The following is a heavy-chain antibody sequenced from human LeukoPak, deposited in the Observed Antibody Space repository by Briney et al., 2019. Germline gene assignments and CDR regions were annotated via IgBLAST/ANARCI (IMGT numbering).Heavy chain of an antibody. V-gene: IGHV1-46*01. J-gene: IGHJ4*02. D-gene: IGHD2-8*01. Sequence: GASVKVSCKASGYTLTNYYMHWVRQAPGQGLEWMGIINPGSGSTNYAQNFQDRVTMTRDTSTSTVYMELSSLRSEDTAVYYCARGAYCSNGVCYMNDYWGQGTLVTVSS. CDR3: ARGAYCSNGVCYMNDY. CDR2: INPGSGST. CDR1: GYTLTNYY.